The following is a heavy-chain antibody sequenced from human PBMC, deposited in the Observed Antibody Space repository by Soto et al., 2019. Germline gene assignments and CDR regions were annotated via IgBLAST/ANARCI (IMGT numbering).Heavy chain of an antibody. D-gene: IGHD3-10*01. J-gene: IGHJ4*02. CDR1: GYAFTTYG. Sequence: QVHLVQSGAEVKKPGASVKVSCKGSGYAFTTYGITWVRQAPGQGLEWMGWISAHNGNTNYAQKLQGRVTVTRDTSTSTAYMELRGLRSDDTAVYYCARGRDGEYWGQGARVTVSS. CDR3: ARGRDGEY. CDR2: ISAHNGNT. V-gene: IGHV1-18*01.